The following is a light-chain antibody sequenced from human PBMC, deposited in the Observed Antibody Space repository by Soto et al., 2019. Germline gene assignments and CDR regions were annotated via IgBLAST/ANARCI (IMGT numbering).Light chain of an antibody. J-gene: IGLJ1*01. CDR1: SSNIGKNY. CDR2: END. V-gene: IGLV1-51*02. CDR3: GTWDSSLSVYV. Sequence: QSVLTQPPSVSAAPGQKVTISCSGSSSNIGKNYVSWYQQVPGTAPKLLIYENDKRRSGIPDRFSGSKSGTSTTLGITGLQTGDEADYCCGTWDSSLSVYVFGTGTKLTVL.